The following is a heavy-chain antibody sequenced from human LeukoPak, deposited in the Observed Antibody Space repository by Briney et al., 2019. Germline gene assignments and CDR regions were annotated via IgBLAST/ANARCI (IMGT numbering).Heavy chain of an antibody. CDR1: GGTFTSYA. CDR2: IIPIFGTA. J-gene: IGHJ4*02. CDR3: ARERDCRGGSCYEY. Sequence: SVKVSCKASGGTFTSYAISWVRQAPGQGLEWMGGIIPIFGTANYAQKFQGRVTITADESTSTAYMELSSLRSEDTAVYYCARERDCRGGSCYEYWGQGTLVTVSS. D-gene: IGHD2-15*01. V-gene: IGHV1-69*13.